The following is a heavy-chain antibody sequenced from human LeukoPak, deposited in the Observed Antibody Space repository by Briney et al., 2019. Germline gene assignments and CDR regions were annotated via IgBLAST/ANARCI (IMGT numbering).Heavy chain of an antibody. D-gene: IGHD3-3*01. CDR1: GFTFSSYG. Sequence: GGSLRLSCAASGFTFSSYGMRWVRQAPGKGLEWVAVIWYDGSNKYYADSVKGRFTISRDNSKNTLYLQMNSLRAEDTAVYYCARDPLAHFGVVINYYYYYMDVWGKGTTVTVSS. CDR3: ARDPLAHFGVVINYYYYYMDV. J-gene: IGHJ6*03. V-gene: IGHV3-33*01. CDR2: IWYDGSNK.